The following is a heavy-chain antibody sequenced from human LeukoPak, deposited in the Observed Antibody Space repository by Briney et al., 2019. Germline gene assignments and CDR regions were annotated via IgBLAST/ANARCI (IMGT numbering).Heavy chain of an antibody. CDR1: GGTFSSYA. D-gene: IGHD6-13*01. J-gene: IGHJ4*02. CDR3: ARDLSSSSWYPLDY. Sequence: ASVKVSCKASGGTFSSYAISWVRQAPGQGLEWMGWISAYNGNINYAQKLQGRVTMTTDTSTSTAYMELRSLRSDDTAVYYCARDLSSSSWYPLDYWGQGTLVTVSS. V-gene: IGHV1-18*01. CDR2: ISAYNGNI.